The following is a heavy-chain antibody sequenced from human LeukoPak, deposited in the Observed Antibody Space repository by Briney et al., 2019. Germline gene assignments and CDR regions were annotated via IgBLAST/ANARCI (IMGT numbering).Heavy chain of an antibody. V-gene: IGHV3-23*01. CDR3: ARWYYYETSGLYYGSFDY. Sequence: GGSLRLSCAASGFTFSTYGMSWVRQAPGKGLQWVSVIIGSGSSTYYADSVKGRFTISRDNSRNTMYLQMNSLRAEDTAVYYCARWYYYETSGLYYGSFDYWGQGTLVTVSS. D-gene: IGHD3-22*01. CDR2: IIGSGSST. J-gene: IGHJ4*02. CDR1: GFTFSTYG.